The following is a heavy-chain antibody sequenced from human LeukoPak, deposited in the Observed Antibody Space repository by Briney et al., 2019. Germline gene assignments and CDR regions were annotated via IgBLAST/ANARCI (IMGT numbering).Heavy chain of an antibody. V-gene: IGHV3-21*01. Sequence: PGGSLRLSCAASGFTFSSYSMNWVRQAPGKGLEWVSSISSSSSYIYYADSVKGRFTISRDNAKNSLYLQMNSLRAEDTAVYYCARADLEYSSSLFDYWGQGTLVTVSS. CDR1: GFTFSSYS. CDR3: ARADLEYSSSLFDY. CDR2: ISSSSSYI. D-gene: IGHD6-6*01. J-gene: IGHJ4*02.